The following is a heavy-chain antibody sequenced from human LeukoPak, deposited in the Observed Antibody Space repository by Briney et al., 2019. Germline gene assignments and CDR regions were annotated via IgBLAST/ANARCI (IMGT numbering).Heavy chain of an antibody. CDR1: GFTFSSYG. CDR2: IRYDGSNK. J-gene: IGHJ4*02. D-gene: IGHD6-13*01. V-gene: IGHV3-30*02. CDR3: ARDFRSNWYFDS. Sequence: GGSLRLSCAASGFTFSSYGMHWVRQAPGKGLEWVAFIRYDGSNKYYADSVKGRFSISRDNAKNSVYLQMNSLRAEDTAVYYCARDFRSNWYFDSWGQGSLVTVSS.